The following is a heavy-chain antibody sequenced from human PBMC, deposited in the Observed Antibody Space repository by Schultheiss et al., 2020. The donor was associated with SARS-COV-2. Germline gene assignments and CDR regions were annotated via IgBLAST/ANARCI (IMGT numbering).Heavy chain of an antibody. CDR2: VYSSGGT. D-gene: IGHD5-12*01. CDR3: ATQYRAGRYFDY. J-gene: IGHJ4*02. Sequence: SETLSLTCTVSGGSIGGYYWSWIRQPPGKGLEWIGYVYSSGGTYYSPSLKSRLTTSVDTSKNQFSLKLSSVTAADTAVYYCATQYRAGRYFDYWGQGSLVTVSS. CDR1: GGSIGGYY. V-gene: IGHV4-59*08.